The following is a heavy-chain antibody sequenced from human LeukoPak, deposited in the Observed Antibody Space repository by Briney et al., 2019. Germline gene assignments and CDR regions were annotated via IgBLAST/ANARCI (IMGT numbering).Heavy chain of an antibody. J-gene: IGHJ4*02. CDR1: GGSISSSSYY. CDR3: ARRGRGLRYFDWLGGFDY. D-gene: IGHD3-9*01. V-gene: IGHV4-39*07. CDR2: IYYSGST. Sequence: SETLSLTCTVSGGSISSSSYYWGWIRQPPGKGLEWIGSIYYSGSTNYNPSLKSRVTISVDTSKNQFSLKLSSVTAADTAVYYCARRGRGLRYFDWLGGFDYWGQGTLVTVSS.